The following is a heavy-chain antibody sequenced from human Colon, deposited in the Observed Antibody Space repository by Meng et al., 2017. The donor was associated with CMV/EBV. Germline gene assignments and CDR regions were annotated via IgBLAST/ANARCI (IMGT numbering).Heavy chain of an antibody. CDR3: ARQVLLWFGESRNGARTLARAFDI. V-gene: IGHV5-51*01. CDR1: GYSFTSYW. D-gene: IGHD3-10*01. CDR2: IYPGDSDT. J-gene: IGHJ3*02. Sequence: GESLKISCKGSGYSFTSYWIGWVRQMPGKGLEWMGIIYPGDSDTRYSPSFQGQVTISADKSISTAYLQWSSLKASDTAMYYCARQVLLWFGESRNGARTLARAFDIWGQGTVVTVSS.